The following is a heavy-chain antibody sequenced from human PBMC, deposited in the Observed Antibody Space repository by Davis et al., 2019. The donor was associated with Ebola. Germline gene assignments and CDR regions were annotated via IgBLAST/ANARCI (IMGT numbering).Heavy chain of an antibody. Sequence: PGGSLRLSCAASGFTFSSYAMSWVCQAPGKGLEWVSAISGSGGSTYYADSVKGRFTISRDNSKNTLYLQMNSLRAEDTAVYYCARVSIAAAVYYYYYYMDVWGKGTTVTVSS. J-gene: IGHJ6*03. D-gene: IGHD6-13*01. V-gene: IGHV3-23*01. CDR1: GFTFSSYA. CDR2: ISGSGGST. CDR3: ARVSIAAAVYYYYYYMDV.